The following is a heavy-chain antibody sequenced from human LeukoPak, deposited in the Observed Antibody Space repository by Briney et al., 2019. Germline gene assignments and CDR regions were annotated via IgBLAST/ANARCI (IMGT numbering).Heavy chain of an antibody. CDR3: TKGDGGWYPIDY. J-gene: IGHJ4*02. Sequence: GGSLRLSCAASGFTFKEYGMSWVRQAPGKGLEWVSTINENARNTHYADSVQGRFTIFRDNSKNTLLLQMNSLRADDTALYYCTKGDGGWYPIDYWGQGTLVIVSS. V-gene: IGHV3-23*01. CDR1: GFTFKEYG. D-gene: IGHD6-19*01. CDR2: INENARNT.